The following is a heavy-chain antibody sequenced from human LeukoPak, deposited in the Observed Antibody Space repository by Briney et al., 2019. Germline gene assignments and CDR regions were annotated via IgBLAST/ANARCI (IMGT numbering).Heavy chain of an antibody. CDR2: ISGSGGST. Sequence: GGSLRLSCAASGFTFSSYAMSWVRQAPGKGLEWVSAISGSGGSTYYADSVKGRFTISRDNSKNTLYLQMNSLRAEDTAVYYCAKAKHSSSWYLLDYWGQGTLVTVSS. J-gene: IGHJ4*02. CDR1: GFTFSSYA. CDR3: AKAKHSSSWYLLDY. D-gene: IGHD6-13*01. V-gene: IGHV3-23*01.